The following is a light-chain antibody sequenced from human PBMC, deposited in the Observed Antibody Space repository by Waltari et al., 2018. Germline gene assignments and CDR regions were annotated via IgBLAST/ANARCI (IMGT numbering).Light chain of an antibody. J-gene: IGKJ1*01. CDR3: QQYYSNPAT. CDR1: QGISSY. V-gene: IGKV1-8*01. Sequence: AIRITQSPSSLSASTGQRFTITCRACQGISSYLAWYQQNPGKAPKVLIYAASTLQSGVPSRFSGSGSGTDFTLTISCLQSEDFAIYYCQQYYSNPATFGQGTKVEIK. CDR2: AAS.